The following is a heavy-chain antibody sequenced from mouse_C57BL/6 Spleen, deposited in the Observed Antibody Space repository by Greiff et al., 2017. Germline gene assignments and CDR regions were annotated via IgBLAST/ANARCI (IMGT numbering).Heavy chain of an antibody. CDR1: GYAFSSSW. Sequence: QVQLQQSGPELVKPGASVKISCKASGYAFSSSWMNWVKQRPGKGLEWSGRIYPGDGDTNYNGKFKGKATLTADKSSSTADMQLSSLTSEDSAVYFCARLANWGGYAMDYWGQGTSVTVSS. V-gene: IGHV1-82*01. D-gene: IGHD4-1*01. J-gene: IGHJ4*01. CDR3: ARLANWGGYAMDY. CDR2: IYPGDGDT.